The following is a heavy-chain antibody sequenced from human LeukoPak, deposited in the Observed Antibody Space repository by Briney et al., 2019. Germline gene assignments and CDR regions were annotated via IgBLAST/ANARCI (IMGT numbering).Heavy chain of an antibody. J-gene: IGHJ5*02. D-gene: IGHD2-21*01. CDR2: IYYSGST. CDR1: GGSFSGYY. CDR3: ARLRLLAWFDP. Sequence: PSETLSLTCAVYGGSFSGYYWSWIRQPPGKGLEWIGSIYYSGSTYYNPSLKSRVTISVDTSKNQFSLKLSSVTAADTAVYYCARLRLLAWFDPWGQGTLVTVSS. V-gene: IGHV4-34*01.